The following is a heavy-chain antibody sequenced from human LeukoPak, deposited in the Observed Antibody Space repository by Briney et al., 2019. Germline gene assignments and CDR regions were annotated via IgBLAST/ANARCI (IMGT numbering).Heavy chain of an antibody. D-gene: IGHD3-9*01. Sequence: DPGGSLRLSCAASGFTFSNAWMSWVRQTPGKGLEWVGRIKSKIHGGTTEYAAPVKGRFTVSSDDSEDTLYLQMNSLKTEDTALYYCTTATANFDWLAVDYWGQGTLLTVSS. V-gene: IGHV3-15*01. CDR3: TTATANFDWLAVDY. CDR1: GFTFSNAW. CDR2: IKSKIHGGTT. J-gene: IGHJ4*02.